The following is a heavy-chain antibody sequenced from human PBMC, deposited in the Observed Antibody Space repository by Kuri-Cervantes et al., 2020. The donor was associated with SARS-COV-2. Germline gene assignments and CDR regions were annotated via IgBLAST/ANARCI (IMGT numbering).Heavy chain of an antibody. CDR2: ISSSSSTI. D-gene: IGHD2-2*03. CDR3: ARAFGYCSSTSCYEFDY. J-gene: IGHJ4*02. V-gene: IGHV3-11*04. CDR1: GFTFSDYY. Sequence: GESLKISCAASGFTFSDYYMSWIRQAPGKGLEWVSYISSSSSTIYYADSVKGRFTISRDNAKNSLYLQMNSLRDEDTAVYYCARAFGYCSSTSCYEFDYWGQGTLVTVSS.